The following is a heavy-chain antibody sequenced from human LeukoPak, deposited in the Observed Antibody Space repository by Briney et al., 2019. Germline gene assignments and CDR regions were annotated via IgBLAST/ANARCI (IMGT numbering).Heavy chain of an antibody. Sequence: GGSLRLSCAASGFTFNNYAMGWVRQAPGKGLEWVSAISGSGSGTYYTDSVKGRFTISRDNSKNTLFLQMNSLRVEDTAVYYCTRTRWTSGYYFDYWGQGTLVTVSS. CDR3: TRTRWTSGYYFDY. V-gene: IGHV3-23*01. D-gene: IGHD3-22*01. J-gene: IGHJ4*02. CDR2: ISGSGSGT. CDR1: GFTFNNYA.